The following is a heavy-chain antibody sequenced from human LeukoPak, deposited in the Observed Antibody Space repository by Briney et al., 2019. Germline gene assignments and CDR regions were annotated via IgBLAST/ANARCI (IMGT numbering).Heavy chain of an antibody. J-gene: IGHJ4*02. CDR3: TRDLLGFATTPLSD. CDR2: INPNRGDT. Sequence: ASVKVSCKASGSTFTNNYIHWVRQAPGHGLEWMGWINPNRGDTNYAQKFQGRVTMTRDTSISTAFMELTRLTSADTAAYYCTRDLLGFATTPLSDWGQGTLVTVSS. V-gene: IGHV1-2*02. CDR1: GSTFTNNY. D-gene: IGHD4-17*01.